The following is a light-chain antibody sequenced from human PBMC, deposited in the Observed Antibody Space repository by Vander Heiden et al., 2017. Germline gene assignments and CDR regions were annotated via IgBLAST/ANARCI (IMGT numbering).Light chain of an antibody. V-gene: IGLV2-14*01. CDR2: DVS. Sequence: QSALTQPASVSGSPGPSITISCTGTSSDVGDYNYVSWYQQHPGKAPKLMIYDVSNRPSGVSNRFSGSKSGNTASLTISGLQAEDEADYYCSSYTSSSTLGVFGGGTKLTVL. CDR3: SSYTSSSTLGV. CDR1: SSDVGDYNY. J-gene: IGLJ2*01.